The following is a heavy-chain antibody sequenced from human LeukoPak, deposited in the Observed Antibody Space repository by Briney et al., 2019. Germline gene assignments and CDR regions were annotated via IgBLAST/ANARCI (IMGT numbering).Heavy chain of an antibody. CDR2: ISAGSEDS. J-gene: IGHJ6*03. CDR1: GFTFGGYA. CDR3: AKLGGQELHNYYVAV. V-gene: IGHV3-23*01. D-gene: IGHD3-16*01. Sequence: GGSLRLSCTASGFTFGGYAMSWVRQAPGKGLEWVSSISAGSEDSYYADSVKGRFTISRDNSKSTLYLQMNSLRAKDTAVYYCAKLGGQELHNYYVAVCGKGTTVAVSS.